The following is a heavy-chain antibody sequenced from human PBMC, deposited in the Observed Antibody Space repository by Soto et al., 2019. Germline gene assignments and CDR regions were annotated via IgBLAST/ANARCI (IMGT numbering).Heavy chain of an antibody. CDR2: INPSGGST. CDR3: ARGRWERTYLTAEYFQH. V-gene: IGHV1-46*01. Sequence: ASVKVSCKASGYTFTSYYMHWVRQAPGQGLGWMGIINPSGGSTSYAQKFQGRVTMTRDTSTSTVYMELSSLRSEDTAVYYCARGRWERTYLTAEYFQHWGQGTLVTVSS. CDR1: GYTFTSYY. J-gene: IGHJ1*01. D-gene: IGHD1-26*01.